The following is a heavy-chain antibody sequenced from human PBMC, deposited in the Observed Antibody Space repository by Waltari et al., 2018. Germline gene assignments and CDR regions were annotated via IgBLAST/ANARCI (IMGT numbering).Heavy chain of an antibody. D-gene: IGHD6-13*01. CDR3: ARGISAAVPYYFDY. J-gene: IGHJ4*02. CDR1: GFTFSSYR. CDR2: ISSSSSYI. V-gene: IGHV3-21*01. Sequence: EVQLVESGGGLVKPGGSLRLACPASGFTFSSYRMHWVRQAPGKGLEWVSSISSSSSYIYYANSVKGRFTISRDNAKNSLYLQMNSLRAEDTAVYYCARGISAAVPYYFDYWGQGTLVTVSS.